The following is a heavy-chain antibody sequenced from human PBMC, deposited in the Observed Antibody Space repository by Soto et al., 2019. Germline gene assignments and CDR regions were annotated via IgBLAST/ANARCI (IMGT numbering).Heavy chain of an antibody. CDR3: ARDTKAYCGGDCYSDY. V-gene: IGHV3-33*01. D-gene: IGHD2-21*02. J-gene: IGHJ4*02. Sequence: VQLVESGGGVVQPGRSLRLSCAASGFTFSSYGMHWVRQAPGKGLEWVAVIWYDGSNKYYADSVKGRFTISRDNSKNTLYLQMNSLRAEDTAVYYCARDTKAYCGGDCYSDYWGQGTLVTVSS. CDR1: GFTFSSYG. CDR2: IWYDGSNK.